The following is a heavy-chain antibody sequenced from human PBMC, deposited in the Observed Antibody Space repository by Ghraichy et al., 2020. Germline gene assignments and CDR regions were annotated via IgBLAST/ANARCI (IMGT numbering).Heavy chain of an antibody. J-gene: IGHJ6*02. D-gene: IGHD3-10*01. CDR2: LDWNGETS. V-gene: IGHV3-20*01. CDR1: GFNFDDFA. Sequence: GGSLRLSCVVSGFNFDDFAMAWVRQAPGKGLEWVSGLDWNGETSGYADSVRGRFTISREKDQNSLYLQMNSLTAEDTALYHCARVCFRFRELGYYYYTLDVWGQGTTVTVSS. CDR3: ARVCFRFRELGYYYYTLDV.